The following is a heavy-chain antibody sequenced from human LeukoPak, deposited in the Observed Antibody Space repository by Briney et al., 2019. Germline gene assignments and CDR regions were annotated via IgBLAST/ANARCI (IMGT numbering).Heavy chain of an antibody. CDR3: AIDKWDYYDSSGYYMDV. Sequence: NPGGSLRLSCAASGFTFSSYSMNWVRQAPGKGLEWVSSISNSSRYIYYADSVKGRFTISRDNAKISLYLQMNSLRAEDTAVYYCAIDKWDYYDSSGYYMDVWGKGTMVTVSS. CDR1: GFTFSSYS. D-gene: IGHD3-22*01. CDR2: ISNSSRYI. V-gene: IGHV3-21*01. J-gene: IGHJ6*03.